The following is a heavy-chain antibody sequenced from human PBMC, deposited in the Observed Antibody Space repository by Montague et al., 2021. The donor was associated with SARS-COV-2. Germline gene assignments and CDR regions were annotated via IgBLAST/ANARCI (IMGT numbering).Heavy chain of an antibody. CDR3: ARELRGFSTSWYALDS. D-gene: IGHD6-13*01. Sequence: SLRLSCAASGFTFSSFGMHWVRQAPGKGLEWVAALWYDGGNKYYADSVKGRFTISRDNSKNTLYLQMNSQRAEDTAVYYCARELRGFSTSWYALDSWGQGTLVTVSS. CDR1: GFTFSSFG. J-gene: IGHJ4*02. V-gene: IGHV3-33*01. CDR2: LWYDGGNK.